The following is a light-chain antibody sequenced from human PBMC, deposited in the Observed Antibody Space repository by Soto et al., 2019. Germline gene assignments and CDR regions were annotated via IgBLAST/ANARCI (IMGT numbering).Light chain of an antibody. CDR2: EAS. CDR1: STDFVSYNR. J-gene: IGLJ1*01. V-gene: IGLV2-18*01. CDR3: SLYTSENTYV. Sequence: ALTQPPSVSGSPGQSVTISCTGTSTDFVSYNRVSWYQQPPDTAPKLMIYEASNRPSGVPDRFSGSKSGNTASLTISGLQAADEADYYCSLYTSENTYVFGTGTKVTVL.